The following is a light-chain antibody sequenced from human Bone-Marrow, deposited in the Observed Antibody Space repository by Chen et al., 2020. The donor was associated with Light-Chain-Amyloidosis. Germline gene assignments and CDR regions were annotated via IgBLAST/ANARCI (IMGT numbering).Light chain of an antibody. CDR3: SSYTSTNTVV. CDR1: SRDVGGDNH. CDR2: ADP. V-gene: IGLV2-14*01. Sequence: QSALTQPASVSGSPGQSITISCTGTSRDVGGDNHVSWYQQHPDKAPRRVVDADPNRPSWVHDRGSGSRSAATASLTVSGLETEGEADYFCSSYTSTNTVVFGSGTRVTVL. J-gene: IGLJ1*01.